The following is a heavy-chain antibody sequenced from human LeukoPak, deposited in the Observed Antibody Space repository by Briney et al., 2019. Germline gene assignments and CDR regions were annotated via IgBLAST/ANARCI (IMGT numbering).Heavy chain of an antibody. CDR2: IKSKTDGGTT. Sequence: GGSLRLSCAASGFTFSNAWMSWVRQAPGKGLEWVGRIKSKTDGGTTDYAAPVKGRFTISRDDSKNTLYLLMNSLKTEDTAVYYCTTEGDRYYYDSSGYPSYWGQGTLVTVSS. CDR3: TTEGDRYYYDSSGYPSY. CDR1: GFTFSNAW. D-gene: IGHD3-22*01. V-gene: IGHV3-15*01. J-gene: IGHJ4*02.